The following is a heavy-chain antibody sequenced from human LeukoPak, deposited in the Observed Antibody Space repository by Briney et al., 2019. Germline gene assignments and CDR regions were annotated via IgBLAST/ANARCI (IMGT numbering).Heavy chain of an antibody. Sequence: GGALRLSCAASGFTFRGNGMHWVRQAPGKGLEWVAIIWYDGSNRYYADSVKGRFTISRDNSKNTLFLQMSSLTAEDTAVYYCARDQGTSVTAMVGGHFDYWGPGTLVTVSS. CDR1: GFTFRGNG. CDR3: ARDQGTSVTAMVGGHFDY. J-gene: IGHJ4*02. D-gene: IGHD4-17*01. CDR2: IWYDGSNR. V-gene: IGHV3-33*01.